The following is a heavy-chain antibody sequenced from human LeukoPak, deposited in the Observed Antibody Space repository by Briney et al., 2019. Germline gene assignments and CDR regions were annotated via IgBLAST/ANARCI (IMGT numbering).Heavy chain of an antibody. J-gene: IGHJ5*02. CDR2: MSSSGIS. V-gene: IGHV4-4*07. Sequence: PSETLSLTCTVSGGSISSYYWSWIRQPAGKGLEWIGRMSSSGISTYSPSLKSRVTISIDTSRNQFSVNLNSVTAADTAVYYCAKGAGPPWFDPWGQGTLVTVSS. CDR1: GGSISSYY. CDR3: AKGAGPPWFDP. D-gene: IGHD6-19*01.